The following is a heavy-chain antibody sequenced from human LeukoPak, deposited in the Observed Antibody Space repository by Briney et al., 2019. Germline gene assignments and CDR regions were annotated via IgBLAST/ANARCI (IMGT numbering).Heavy chain of an antibody. CDR1: GGSISSYY. Sequence: SETLSLTCTVSGGSISSYYWSWIRQPPGKGLEWIGYIYYSGSTNYNPSLKSRVTISVDTSKNQFSLKLSSVTAADTAVYYCARVHSSGWPYYYYYMDVWGKGTTVTISS. CDR2: IYYSGST. D-gene: IGHD6-19*01. J-gene: IGHJ6*03. CDR3: ARVHSSGWPYYYYYMDV. V-gene: IGHV4-59*01.